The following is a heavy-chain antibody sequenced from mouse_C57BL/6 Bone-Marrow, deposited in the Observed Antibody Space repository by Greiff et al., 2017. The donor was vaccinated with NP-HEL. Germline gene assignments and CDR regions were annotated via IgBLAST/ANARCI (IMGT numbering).Heavy chain of an antibody. CDR2: NDPSDSYT. J-gene: IGHJ1*03. CDR3: AREFDYHAWYFDV. CDR1: GYTFTSYW. D-gene: IGHD2-4*01. Sequence: QVQLQQPGAELVRPGTSVKLSCKASGYTFTSYWMHWVKQRPGQGLEWIGVNDPSDSYTNYNQKFKGKATLTVDTSSSTAYMQLSSLTSEDSAVYYCAREFDYHAWYFDVWGTGTTVTVSS. V-gene: IGHV1-59*01.